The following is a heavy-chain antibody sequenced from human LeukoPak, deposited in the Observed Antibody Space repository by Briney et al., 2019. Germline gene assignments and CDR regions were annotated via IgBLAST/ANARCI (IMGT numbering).Heavy chain of an antibody. J-gene: IGHJ4*02. V-gene: IGHV1-2*02. CDR2: MNPNSGGT. CDR1: GYTFTAYC. Sequence: ASVKVSCKTSGYTFTAYCIHWLRRAPGQGLEWMGWMNPNSGGTKYAQTFQGRVTLTRDTSISTAYLELSSLTSDDTAVYFCARQGSNSSGWYPVDDWGQGTLVTVSS. D-gene: IGHD6-19*01. CDR3: ARQGSNSSGWYPVDD.